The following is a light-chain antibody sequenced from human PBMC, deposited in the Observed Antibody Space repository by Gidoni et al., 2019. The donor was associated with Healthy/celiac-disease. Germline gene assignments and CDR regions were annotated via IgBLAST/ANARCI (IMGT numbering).Light chain of an antibody. CDR3: QQYYSTLFT. V-gene: IGKV4-1*01. CDR1: QSVLYSSNNRNY. CDR2: WAS. J-gene: IGKJ3*01. Sequence: DIVMTQSPDSLAVSLGERATINCKSSQSVLYSSNNRNYLAWYQQKPGQPPKLLIYWASPRDSGVPDRFSGSGSGTDFTLTISSLQAEDVAVYYCQQYYSTLFTFGPGTKVDIK.